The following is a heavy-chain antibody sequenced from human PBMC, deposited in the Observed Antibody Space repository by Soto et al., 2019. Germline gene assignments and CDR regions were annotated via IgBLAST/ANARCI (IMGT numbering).Heavy chain of an antibody. V-gene: IGHV1-18*01. D-gene: IGHD3-10*01. Sequence: QVQLVQSGAEVKKPGASVKVSCKASGYTFTSYGITWVRQAPGQGLEWMGWISAYNGNTNYAQKLQGRVTITTDTYNSTAYMELSRLSSDDTAVFYCARDNGFGESDVWGQGTTVTVSS. CDR2: ISAYNGNT. CDR3: ARDNGFGESDV. CDR1: GYTFTSYG. J-gene: IGHJ6*02.